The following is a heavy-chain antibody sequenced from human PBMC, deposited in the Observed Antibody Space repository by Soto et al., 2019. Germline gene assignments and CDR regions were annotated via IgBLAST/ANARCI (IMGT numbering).Heavy chain of an antibody. Sequence: QLQLQESGPGLVKPSETLSLTCTVSGGSISSSSYYWGWIRQPPGKGLEWIGSIYYSGSTYYNPSLKSRVTISVDTSKNQFSLKLSSVTAADTAVYYCARQGGTIFGVVISWGQGTLVTVSS. V-gene: IGHV4-39*01. CDR3: ARQGGTIFGVVIS. CDR1: GGSISSSSYY. D-gene: IGHD3-3*01. CDR2: IYYSGST. J-gene: IGHJ5*02.